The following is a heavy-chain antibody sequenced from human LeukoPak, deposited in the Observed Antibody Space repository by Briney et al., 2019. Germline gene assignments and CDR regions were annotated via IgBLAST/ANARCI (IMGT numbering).Heavy chain of an antibody. V-gene: IGHV3-48*02. CDR3: ARDNLAPYWYFDL. CDR1: GFTFSSHS. Sequence: PGGSLRLSCLASGFTFSSHSMNWVRQAPGRGLEWVSYISSGSDTIYYADSVKGRFTISRDNAKNSLYLQMNSLRDEDTAVFYCARDNLAPYWYFDLWGRGTLDTVSS. J-gene: IGHJ2*01. D-gene: IGHD1-14*01. CDR2: ISSGSDTI.